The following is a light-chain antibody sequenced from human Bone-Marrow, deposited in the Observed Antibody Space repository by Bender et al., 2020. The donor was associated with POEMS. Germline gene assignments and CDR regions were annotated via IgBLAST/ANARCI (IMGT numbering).Light chain of an antibody. Sequence: SYVLTQPPSVSVAPGQTARITCGGNSIGSKIVHWYQQKPGQAPVLVVYDDTDRPSGIPERFSGSNSGNTATLTISRVEAGDEADYYCQAWDTSTAWGVFGGGTKLTVL. CDR1: SIGSKI. CDR2: DDT. CDR3: QAWDTSTAWGV. J-gene: IGLJ2*01. V-gene: IGLV3-21*02.